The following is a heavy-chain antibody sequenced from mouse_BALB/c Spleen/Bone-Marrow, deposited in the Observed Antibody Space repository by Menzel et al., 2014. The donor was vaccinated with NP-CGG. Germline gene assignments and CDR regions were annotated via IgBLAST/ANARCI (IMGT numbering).Heavy chain of an antibody. J-gene: IGHJ1*01. Sequence: EVKLQESGPELVKPGASVKMSCKASGYTFTSYVMHWVKQKPGQGLEWIGYINPYNDGTKYNEKFKGKATLTSDKSSXTAYMELSSLTSEDSAVYYCARSPWYFDVWGAGTTVTVSS. V-gene: IGHV1-14*01. CDR3: ARSPWYFDV. CDR1: GYTFTSYV. CDR2: INPYNDGT.